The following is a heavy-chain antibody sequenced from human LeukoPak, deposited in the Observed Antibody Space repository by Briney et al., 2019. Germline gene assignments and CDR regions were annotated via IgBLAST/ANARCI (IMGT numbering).Heavy chain of an antibody. V-gene: IGHV3-30*02. J-gene: IGHJ3*02. CDR2: IRYDGGNK. Sequence: PGGSLRLSCAASGFSFSRYGMHWVRQAPGKGLEWVAFIRYDGGNKYYADSVKGRFTVSRDNSKNTLYLQMKSLRAEDTAVYYCVRDTAYAFDMWGQGTMVTVSS. D-gene: IGHD2-21*02. CDR3: VRDTAYAFDM. CDR1: GFSFSRYG.